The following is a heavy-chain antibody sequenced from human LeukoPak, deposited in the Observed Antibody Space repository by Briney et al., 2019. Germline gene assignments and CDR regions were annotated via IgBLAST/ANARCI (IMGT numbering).Heavy chain of an antibody. CDR1: GGTFSSYA. CDR2: IIPIFGTA. Sequence: EASVKVSCKASGGTFSSYAISWVRQAPGQGLEWMGGIIPIFGTANYAQKFQGRVTITADESTSTAYMELSSLGSEDAAVYYCAREKGGHRDGYNLGYWGQGTLVTVSS. CDR3: AREKGGHRDGYNLGY. J-gene: IGHJ4*02. D-gene: IGHD5-24*01. V-gene: IGHV1-69*13.